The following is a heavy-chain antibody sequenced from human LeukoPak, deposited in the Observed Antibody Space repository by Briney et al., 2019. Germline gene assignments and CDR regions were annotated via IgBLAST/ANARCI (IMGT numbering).Heavy chain of an antibody. Sequence: PGGSLRLSCAASGFTFSNAWMSWVRQAPGKGLEWLGRIKSKTHGGTTDYAAPVKGRFTISRDDSKNTLYLQMNSLKTEDTAVYYCTTGDSEFDYWGQGTLVTVSS. CDR1: GFTFSNAW. J-gene: IGHJ4*02. V-gene: IGHV3-15*01. D-gene: IGHD5-18*01. CDR3: TTGDSEFDY. CDR2: IKSKTHGGTT.